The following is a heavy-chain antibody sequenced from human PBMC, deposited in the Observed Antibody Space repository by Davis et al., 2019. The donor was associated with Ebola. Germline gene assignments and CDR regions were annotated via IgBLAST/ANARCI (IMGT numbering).Heavy chain of an antibody. CDR3: ARGEMGRAYFDY. Sequence: GESLKISCAASGFTFSSYGMNWVRQAPGKGLEWVSYITGSTTTINYADSVKGRFTISRDNAQKSLYLQMNSVREEDTAVYYCARGEMGRAYFDYWGQGTLVTVSS. V-gene: IGHV3-48*02. J-gene: IGHJ4*02. CDR2: ITGSTTTI. CDR1: GFTFSSYG. D-gene: IGHD2-8*01.